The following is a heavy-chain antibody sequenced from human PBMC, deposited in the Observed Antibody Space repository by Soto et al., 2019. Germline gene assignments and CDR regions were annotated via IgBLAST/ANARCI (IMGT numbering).Heavy chain of an antibody. V-gene: IGHV5-51*01. CDR1: GYSFTSYW. CDR3: ARTLQYSSSFFY. Sequence: GGSLRLSCKASGYSFTSYWIAWVRQMPGKGLEWMGIIYPGDSDTRYSPSFQGQVTISADKSITTAYLQWSSLEASDTAMYYCARTLQYSSSFFYWGQGTLVTVSS. CDR2: IYPGDSDT. D-gene: IGHD6-6*01. J-gene: IGHJ4*02.